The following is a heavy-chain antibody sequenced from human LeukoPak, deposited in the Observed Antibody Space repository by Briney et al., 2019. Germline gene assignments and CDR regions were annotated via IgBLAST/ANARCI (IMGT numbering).Heavy chain of an antibody. V-gene: IGHV1-2*02. D-gene: IGHD6-6*01. CDR3: ARTTLQLAARTGLPFDF. J-gene: IGHJ4*02. Sequence: ASVKVSCKASGYTFTGYYMHWVRQAPGQGLEWMGWSNPNTGGTYFAQKFQGRVTMTRDTSLSTAYMEVTWLTSDDTAVYYCARTTLQLAARTGLPFDFWGQGTLVTVSS. CDR2: SNPNTGGT. CDR1: GYTFTGYY.